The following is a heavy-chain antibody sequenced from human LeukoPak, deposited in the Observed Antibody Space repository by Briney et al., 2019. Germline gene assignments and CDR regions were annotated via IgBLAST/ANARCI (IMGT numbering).Heavy chain of an antibody. CDR3: ARNRGSSGYYFWAHIDY. CDR1: GGSISSGGYY. J-gene: IGHJ4*02. Sequence: SETLSLTCTVSGGSISSGGYYWRWIRQHPGKGLEWIGYIYYSGSTYYNPSLKSRVTISVDTSKNQFSLKLSSVTAADTAVYYCARNRGSSGYYFWAHIDYWGQGTLVTVSS. D-gene: IGHD3-22*01. V-gene: IGHV4-31*03. CDR2: IYYSGST.